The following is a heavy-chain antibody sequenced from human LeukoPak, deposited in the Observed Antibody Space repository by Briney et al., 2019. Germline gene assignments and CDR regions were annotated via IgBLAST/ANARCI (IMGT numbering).Heavy chain of an antibody. CDR1: GFTFDYYA. D-gene: IGHD3-10*01. V-gene: IGHV3-9*01. J-gene: IGHJ4*02. CDR3: AKDNMGDYYGSGSYYIEYYFDY. CDR2: LSWNSTNI. Sequence: QPGGSLRLSCAASGFTFDYYAMHWVRQAPGKGLEWVSGLSWNSTNIDYADSVKGRFTISRDNAKNSLYLQMNSLRAEDTALYYCAKDNMGDYYGSGSYYIEYYFDYWGQGTLVTVSS.